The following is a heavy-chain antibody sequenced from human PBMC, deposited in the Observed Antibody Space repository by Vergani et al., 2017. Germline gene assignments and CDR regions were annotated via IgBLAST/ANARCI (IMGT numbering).Heavy chain of an antibody. CDR1: GFTFSSHG. V-gene: IGHV3-33*01. CDR3: ARWSNEKRLDS. D-gene: IGHD1-1*01. CDR2: IWYDGSNK. Sequence: QVQLVESEGGVVQPGRSLTLSCVASGFTFSSHGMHWVRQAPGKGLEWVAVIWYDGSNKYYGDSVTGRFTISRDNSKNTLYLQMNSLRVEDTAVYYCARWSNEKRLDSWGQGTLVTVSS. J-gene: IGHJ5*01.